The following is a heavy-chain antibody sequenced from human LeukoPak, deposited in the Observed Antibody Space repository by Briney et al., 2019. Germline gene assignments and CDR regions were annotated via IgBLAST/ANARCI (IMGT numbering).Heavy chain of an antibody. CDR2: ISSSSYI. Sequence: PGGSLRLSCAASGFTFSSYSMNWVRQAPGKGLEWVSSISSSSYIYYADSVKGRFTISRDNAKNSLYLQMNSLRAEDTAVYYCARVNHRPASSSHYFDYWGQGTLVTVSS. J-gene: IGHJ4*02. D-gene: IGHD6-13*01. V-gene: IGHV3-21*01. CDR3: ARVNHRPASSSHYFDY. CDR1: GFTFSSYS.